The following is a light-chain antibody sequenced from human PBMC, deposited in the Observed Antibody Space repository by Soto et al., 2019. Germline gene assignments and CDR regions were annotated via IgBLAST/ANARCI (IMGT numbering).Light chain of an antibody. CDR3: GTWDSRLNVHV. CDR2: EDD. Sequence: QSVLTQPPSVSAAPGQKVIISCSGGTSNIGNNFACWYQHLPGTAPKLLIYEDDKLASGIPDRFSGSRSGTSATLGITGLQTWDEADYYCGTWDSRLNVHVFGTGTKVTVL. V-gene: IGLV1-51*02. CDR1: TSNIGNNF. J-gene: IGLJ1*01.